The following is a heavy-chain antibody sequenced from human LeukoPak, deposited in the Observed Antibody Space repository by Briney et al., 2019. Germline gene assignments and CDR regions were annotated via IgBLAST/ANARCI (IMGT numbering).Heavy chain of an antibody. Sequence: GGSLRLSCAPSGFTFSSFDMHWVRQPTGQGLEWVSTIGTASDTYYPGSVEGRFTLSRDNAKNSLYLNSLTAGDTAVYYCARGPPRGKYYYIDVWGKGTTVTVSS. V-gene: IGHV3-13*01. CDR3: ARGPPRGKYYYIDV. CDR2: IGTASDT. CDR1: GFTFSSFD. J-gene: IGHJ6*03. D-gene: IGHD1-1*01.